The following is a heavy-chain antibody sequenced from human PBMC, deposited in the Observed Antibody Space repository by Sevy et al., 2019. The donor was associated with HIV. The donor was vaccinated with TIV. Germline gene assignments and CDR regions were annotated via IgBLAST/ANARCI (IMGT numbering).Heavy chain of an antibody. CDR1: GLTFNSHA. CDR2: ISGSGETK. J-gene: IGHJ4*02. D-gene: IGHD3-3*01. CDR3: AKDYMLNLWRGYFDS. Sequence: GGSLRLSCAASGLTFNSHAMSWVRQPPGRGLEWVSAISGSGETKVYADSVRGRLTISRDNSKNTLFLVMNSLRAEDTAVYYCAKDYMLNLWRGYFDSWGQGTLVTVSS. V-gene: IGHV3-23*01.